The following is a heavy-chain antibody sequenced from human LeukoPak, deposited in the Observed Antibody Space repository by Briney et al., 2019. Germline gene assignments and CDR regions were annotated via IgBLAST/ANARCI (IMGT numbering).Heavy chain of an antibody. CDR2: IYYIGST. D-gene: IGHD5-18*01. J-gene: IGHJ6*03. CDR3: ARDRIIRTVGGGYSYGPYYYMDV. V-gene: IGHV4-59*01. Sequence: SETLSLTCAVSRGSLTSYYWSWVRQPPGQGLEWMGYIYYIGSTKYNPSLKSRVTISADTSTSPFSLKLSSVTAADTAEYYCARDRIIRTVGGGYSYGPYYYMDVCGKGTTVTVSS. CDR1: RGSLTSYY.